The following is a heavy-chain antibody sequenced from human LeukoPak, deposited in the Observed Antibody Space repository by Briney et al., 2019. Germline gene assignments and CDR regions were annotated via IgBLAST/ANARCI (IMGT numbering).Heavy chain of an antibody. J-gene: IGHJ4*02. Sequence: SETLSLTCAVYGGSFSGYYWSWIHQPPGKGLEWIGEINHSGSTNYNPSLKSRVTISVDTSKNQFSLKLSSVTAADTAVYYCARGPTYYDFWSGYYHSYFDYWGQGTLVTVSS. V-gene: IGHV4-34*01. CDR1: GGSFSGYY. CDR2: INHSGST. CDR3: ARGPTYYDFWSGYYHSYFDY. D-gene: IGHD3-3*01.